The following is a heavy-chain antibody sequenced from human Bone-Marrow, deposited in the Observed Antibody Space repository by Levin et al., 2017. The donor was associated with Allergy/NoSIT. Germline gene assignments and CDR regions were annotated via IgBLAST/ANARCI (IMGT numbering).Heavy chain of an antibody. J-gene: IGHJ3*02. Sequence: PGESLKISCVASGFILRSYEMNWVRQAPGKGLEWVSYISSSGLNKHYADSVEGRFTISRDNAKNSLYLQMDSLSAEDTALYYCARSFQLYTSSSYDAFDIWGQGTMVTVSS. D-gene: IGHD3-16*01. CDR1: GFILRSYE. V-gene: IGHV3-48*03. CDR3: ARSFQLYTSSSYDAFDI. CDR2: ISSSGLNK.